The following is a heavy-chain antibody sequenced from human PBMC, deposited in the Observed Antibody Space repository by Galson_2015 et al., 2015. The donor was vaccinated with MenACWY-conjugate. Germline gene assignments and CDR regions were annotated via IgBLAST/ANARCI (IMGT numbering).Heavy chain of an antibody. Sequence: SLRLSCAASGFTFSRWWMAWVRQAPGKGLEWVASIKEDGREDHYVDSVRGRLTVSRDKAKNSVYLQMNSLRAEDTAVYFCARTYDLWSFDLWGQGTMVTVSS. CDR1: GFTFSRWW. CDR2: IKEDGRED. CDR3: ARTYDLWSFDL. D-gene: IGHD3-3*01. V-gene: IGHV3-7*01. J-gene: IGHJ3*01.